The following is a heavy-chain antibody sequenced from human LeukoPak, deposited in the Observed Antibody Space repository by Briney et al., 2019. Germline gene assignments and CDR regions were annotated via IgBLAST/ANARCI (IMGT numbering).Heavy chain of an antibody. D-gene: IGHD1-26*01. J-gene: IGHJ5*02. CDR3: AREGYSGSYWAYNWFDP. CDR1: GGSFSGYY. Sequence: PSETLSLTCAVYGGSFSGYYWSWIRQPPGKGLEWIGEINHSGSTNYNPSLKSRVTISVDTSKNQFSLKLSSVTAADTAVYYCAREGYSGSYWAYNWFDPWGQGTLVTVSS. CDR2: INHSGST. V-gene: IGHV4-34*01.